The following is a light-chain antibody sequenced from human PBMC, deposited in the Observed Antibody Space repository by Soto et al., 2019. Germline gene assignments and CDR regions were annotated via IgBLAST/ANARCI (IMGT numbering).Light chain of an antibody. CDR1: QSVSTN. Sequence: EIVMTQSPATLSVSPGERATLSCRASQSVSTNLAWYQQKPGQAPRLVIYGASTRATGIPARFSGSGSGTDLTLTISSLQSEDFSVYYCQQYNNWPPFAFGPGTKVDIK. CDR3: QQYNNWPPFA. CDR2: GAS. V-gene: IGKV3-15*01. J-gene: IGKJ3*01.